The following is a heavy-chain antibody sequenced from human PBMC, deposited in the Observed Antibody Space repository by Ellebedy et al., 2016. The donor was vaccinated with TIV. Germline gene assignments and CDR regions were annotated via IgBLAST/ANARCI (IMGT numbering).Heavy chain of an antibody. J-gene: IGHJ4*02. V-gene: IGHV3-7*03. Sequence: GESLKISCAASGFTFTTYWMSWVRQAPGKGLEWVTNIKEDGSEKCYVDSVKGRFTISRDNAKNSVHLQMNSLRVEDTAVYYCARAKGCSGGGSYLFDYWGQGTLVTVSS. D-gene: IGHD2-15*01. CDR1: GFTFTTYW. CDR3: ARAKGCSGGGSYLFDY. CDR2: IKEDGSEK.